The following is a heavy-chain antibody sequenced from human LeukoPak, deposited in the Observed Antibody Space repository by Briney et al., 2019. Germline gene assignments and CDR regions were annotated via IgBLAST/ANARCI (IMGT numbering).Heavy chain of an antibody. V-gene: IGHV3-48*04. D-gene: IGHD5-18*01. CDR3: ANAGYSYGYAIDY. CDR2: ISSSGSTI. CDR1: GFTFSSYA. Sequence: GGSLRLSCAASGFTFSSYAMSWVRQAPGKGLEWVSYISSSGSTIYYADSVKGRFTISRDNAKNSLYLQMNSLRAEDTAVYYCANAGYSYGYAIDYWGQGTLVTVSS. J-gene: IGHJ4*02.